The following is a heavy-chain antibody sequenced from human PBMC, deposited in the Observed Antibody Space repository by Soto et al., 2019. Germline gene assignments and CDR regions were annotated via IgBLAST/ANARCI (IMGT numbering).Heavy chain of an antibody. CDR2: ISSSSRRT. Sequence: GGSLRLSCETSGFTFGNYGMGWGRQAPGKGLYWVSGISSSSRRTYYAYSVRDRFTISRDNSKNTLYLQMDTLRADDTAVYYCRQSSGSYYFYWGQGTLVTVSS. CDR1: GFTFGNYG. CDR3: RQSSGSYYFY. D-gene: IGHD3-22*01. J-gene: IGHJ4*02. V-gene: IGHV3-23*01.